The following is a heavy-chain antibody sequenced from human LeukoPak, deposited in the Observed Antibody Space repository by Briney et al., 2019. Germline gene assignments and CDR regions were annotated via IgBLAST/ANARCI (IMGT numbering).Heavy chain of an antibody. Sequence: GGSLRLSCAASGFTFSSYWMHWVRQAPGKGLVWVSRINSDGSSTSYADSVKGRFTISRDNAKNTLFLQMNSLRAEDTAVYYCARGLVGATSYYYYYMDVWGKGTTVTVSS. CDR2: INSDGSST. V-gene: IGHV3-74*01. D-gene: IGHD1-26*01. CDR3: ARGLVGATSYYYYYMDV. CDR1: GFTFSSYW. J-gene: IGHJ6*03.